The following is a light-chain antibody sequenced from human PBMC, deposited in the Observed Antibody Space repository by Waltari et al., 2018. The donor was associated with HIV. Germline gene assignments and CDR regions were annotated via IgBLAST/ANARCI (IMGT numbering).Light chain of an antibody. V-gene: IGLV2-8*01. CDR3: SSYAGSNRFVV. Sequence: QSALTQPPSASGSPGPSVAISCTGTSSAIGAYNFVSWYQQQPGSAPNLIIFEVTKRPTGVPDRFSGSKSGNTASLTVSGLLPEDDADYYCSSYAGSNRFVVFGGGTRLTVL. CDR1: SSAIGAYNF. CDR2: EVT. J-gene: IGLJ2*01.